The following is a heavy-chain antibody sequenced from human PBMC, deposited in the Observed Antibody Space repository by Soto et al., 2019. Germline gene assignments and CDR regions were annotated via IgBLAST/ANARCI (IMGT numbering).Heavy chain of an antibody. CDR3: AREEDYYGSGSYYNKYNWFDP. J-gene: IGHJ5*02. Sequence: PSETLSLTCTVSGGSIISYYCILIRHPSVKCLEWIVRIYTHGTTNYNPSLKSRVTVSVDTSKNQLSLKLTSVTAADTAVYYCAREEDYYGSGSYYNKYNWFDPWGQGTLVTVSS. CDR1: GGSIISYY. CDR2: IYTHGTT. D-gene: IGHD3-10*01. V-gene: IGHV4-4*07.